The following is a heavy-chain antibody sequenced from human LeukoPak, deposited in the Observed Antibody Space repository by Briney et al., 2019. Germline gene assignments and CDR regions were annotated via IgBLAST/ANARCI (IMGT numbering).Heavy chain of an antibody. CDR3: ARHGYTASHYFLDF. D-gene: IGHD3-16*01. J-gene: IGHJ4*02. V-gene: IGHV4-4*07. CDR2: IYTTGKT. Sequence: SETLSLTCTVSSGSINSYYWGWVRQPAGRGLEWIGRIYTTGKTDYNTSLKSRLTMSVDTSKRQFSLNLMSVTAADTAIYFCARHGYTASHYFLDFWSQGTLVTVSS. CDR1: SGSINSYY.